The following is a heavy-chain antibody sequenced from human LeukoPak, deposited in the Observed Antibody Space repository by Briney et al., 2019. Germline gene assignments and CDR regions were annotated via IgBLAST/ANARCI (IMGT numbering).Heavy chain of an antibody. D-gene: IGHD5-12*01. CDR2: IYYSGST. V-gene: IGHV4-59*12. CDR3: ARALWWLDHDVFDI. J-gene: IGHJ3*02. Sequence: SETLSLTCTVSGGSISSYYWSWIRQPPGKGLEWIGYIYYSGSTNYNPSLKSRVTMSLDTSKNQFSLKLTSVTAADTAVYYCARALWWLDHDVFDIWGQGTMVTVSS. CDR1: GGSISSYY.